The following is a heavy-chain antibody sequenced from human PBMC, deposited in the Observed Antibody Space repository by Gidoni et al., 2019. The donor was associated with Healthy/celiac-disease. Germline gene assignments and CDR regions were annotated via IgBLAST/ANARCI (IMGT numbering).Heavy chain of an antibody. CDR2: INHSGSP. D-gene: IGHD3-22*01. Sequence: QVQLQQWGAGLLKPSETLSLTCAVYGGSFSGYYWSWIRQPPGKGLEWIGEINHSGSPNYNPSLKSRVTISVDTSKNQFSLKLSSVTAADTAVYYCASRYYYDSSGYYRARYFDYWGQGTLVTVSS. V-gene: IGHV4-34*01. J-gene: IGHJ4*02. CDR3: ASRYYYDSSGYYRARYFDY. CDR1: GGSFSGYY.